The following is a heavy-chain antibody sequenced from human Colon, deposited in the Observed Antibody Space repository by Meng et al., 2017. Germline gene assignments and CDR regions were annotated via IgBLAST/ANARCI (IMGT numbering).Heavy chain of an antibody. CDR2: AST. CDR1: GGSVSSAGYQ. Sequence: VLLQEWGPGQLRPSENCSLICAVSGGSVSSAGYQWSWIRQPSGKGLEWIGYASTNYNPSLKSRVTISVDTSKNQFSLRLTSVTAADTSVYYCARDPMGSLDYWGQGILVTVSS. V-gene: IGHV4-61*08. D-gene: IGHD1-26*01. J-gene: IGHJ4*02. CDR3: ARDPMGSLDY.